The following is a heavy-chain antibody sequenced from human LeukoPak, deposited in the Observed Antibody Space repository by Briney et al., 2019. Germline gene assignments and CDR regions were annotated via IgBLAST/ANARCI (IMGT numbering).Heavy chain of an antibody. D-gene: IGHD2-8*02. CDR3: ARSTDIFDYGMDV. CDR1: GFTFSSYS. J-gene: IGHJ6*02. Sequence: GGSLRLSCAASGFTFSSYSMNWVRQAPGKGLEWVSSISSGSSYIYYADSVKGRFTISRDNAKNSLYLQMNSLRAEDTAVYYCARSTDIFDYGMDVWGQGTTVTVS. CDR2: ISSGSSYI. V-gene: IGHV3-21*01.